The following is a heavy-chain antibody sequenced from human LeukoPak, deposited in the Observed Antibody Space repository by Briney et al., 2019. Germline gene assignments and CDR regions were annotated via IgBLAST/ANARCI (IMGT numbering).Heavy chain of an antibody. D-gene: IGHD1-26*01. CDR3: ARGSGD. J-gene: IGHJ4*02. CDR1: GGSISSYY. CDR2: IYYSGIT. Sequence: TSETLSLTCTVSGGSISSYYWSWSRQPPGKGLEWIGYIYYSGITNYNPSLKSRVTISVDTSKNQFSLKLSSVTAADTAVYYCARGSGDWGQGTLVTVSS. V-gene: IGHV4-59*01.